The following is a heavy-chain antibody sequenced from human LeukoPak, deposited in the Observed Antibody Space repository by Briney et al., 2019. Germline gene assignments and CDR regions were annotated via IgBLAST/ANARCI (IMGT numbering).Heavy chain of an antibody. CDR1: GFTVSSNY. CDR2: IYSGGST. Sequence: PGGSLRLSCAASGFTVSSNYMSWVRQAPGQGLEWVSVIYSGGSTYYADSVKGRFTISRDNSKNTVYLQMKSLRAEDTAVYYCARDLIGGKFDYWGQGTLVTVSS. V-gene: IGHV3-53*01. CDR3: ARDLIGGKFDY. J-gene: IGHJ4*02. D-gene: IGHD4-23*01.